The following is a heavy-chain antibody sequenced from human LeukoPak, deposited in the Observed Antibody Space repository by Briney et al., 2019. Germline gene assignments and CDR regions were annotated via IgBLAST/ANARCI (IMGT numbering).Heavy chain of an antibody. V-gene: IGHV3-23*01. J-gene: IGHJ4*02. CDR2: ISGSGGST. Sequence: GGSLRLSCAASGFTFSSYAMSWVRQAPGKGLEWVSAISGSGGSTYYADSVKGRFTISRDNSKNTLYLQMNSLRAKDTAVYYCAKGRVVVAAPSDYFDYWGQGTLVTVSS. CDR3: AKGRVVVAAPSDYFDY. D-gene: IGHD2-15*01. CDR1: GFTFSSYA.